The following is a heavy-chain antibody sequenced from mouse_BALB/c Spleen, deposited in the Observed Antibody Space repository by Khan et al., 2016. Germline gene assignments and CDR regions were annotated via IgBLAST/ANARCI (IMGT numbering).Heavy chain of an antibody. D-gene: IGHD1-1*02. CDR2: ISSSGIT. CDR1: GYSIPSAFA. V-gene: IGHV3-2*02. Sequence: EVQLQESGPGLMKPSQSLSLTCTVTGYSIPSAFAWNGIRQFPGNKLEWLGYISSSGITGYNPNLKSRLSITRDSSKNQFFLQLSSVTTEDSATYYCSRSGNYFDYWSKGTTLAVSS. CDR3: SRSGNYFDY. J-gene: IGHJ2*01.